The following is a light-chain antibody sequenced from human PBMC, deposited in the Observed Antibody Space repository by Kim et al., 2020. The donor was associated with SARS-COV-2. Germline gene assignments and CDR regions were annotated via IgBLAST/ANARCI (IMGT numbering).Light chain of an antibody. Sequence: DIQMTQSPSSLSASVGDRVTITCRASQGIRNELGWYQQKPGEAPKRLIYAASSLQSGVPSRFSGSGSGTEFTLTISSLQPEDFATYYCLQHNSYPWTFGQGTKVDIK. CDR1: QGIRNE. CDR3: LQHNSYPWT. V-gene: IGKV1-17*01. CDR2: AAS. J-gene: IGKJ1*01.